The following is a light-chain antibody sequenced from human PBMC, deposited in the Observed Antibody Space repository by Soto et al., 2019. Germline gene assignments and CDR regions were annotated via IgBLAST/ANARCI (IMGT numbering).Light chain of an antibody. CDR2: EGS. CDR1: SSDVGSYNL. CDR3: CSYAGSSTWV. V-gene: IGLV2-23*01. Sequence: QSALTQPASVSGSPGQSITISCTGTSSDVGSYNLVSWYQQHPGKAPKLMIYEGSKRPSGVSNRFSGSKSGNTASLTISGLQAEDDADYYCCSYAGSSTWVFGTGTKVTV. J-gene: IGLJ1*01.